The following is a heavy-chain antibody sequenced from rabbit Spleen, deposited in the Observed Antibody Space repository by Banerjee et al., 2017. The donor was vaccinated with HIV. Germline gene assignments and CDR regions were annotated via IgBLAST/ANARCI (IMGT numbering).Heavy chain of an antibody. CDR3: ARNYVNVFDP. Sequence: QQQLEESGGGLVKPGGTLTLTCTASGFSFSNSYWICWVRQAPGKGLEWIACIDTGDGDTDYANWAKGRFTISKTSSTIVTLQMTSLTAADTATYFCARNYVNVFDPWGQGTLVTVS. J-gene: IGHJ2*01. CDR1: GFSFSNSYW. CDR2: IDTGDGDT. V-gene: IGHV1S45*01. D-gene: IGHD1-1*01.